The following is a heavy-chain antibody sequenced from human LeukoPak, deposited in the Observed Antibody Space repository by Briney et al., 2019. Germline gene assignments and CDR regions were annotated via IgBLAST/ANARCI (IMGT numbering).Heavy chain of an antibody. CDR2: IGDKS. CDR3: AKGRALWTYDFDS. V-gene: IGHV3-23*01. J-gene: IGHJ4*02. Sequence: QPGGSLRLSCAASGFTFSRYAMTWVRRAPGKGLEWVSTIGDKSYYPDSVKGRFTISRDLSKDTLFLEMHNLRAEDTAVYYCAKGRALWTYDFDSWGQGTLVTVSS. D-gene: IGHD3/OR15-3a*01. CDR1: GFTFSRYA.